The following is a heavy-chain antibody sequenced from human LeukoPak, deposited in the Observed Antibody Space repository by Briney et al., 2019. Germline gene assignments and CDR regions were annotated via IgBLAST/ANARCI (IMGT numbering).Heavy chain of an antibody. J-gene: IGHJ6*02. D-gene: IGHD3-9*01. Sequence: GESLKISCKGSGYSFANYFTAWVRQMPGKGLEWMGIIYPGDSDTRYSPSFQGQVTISADKSINTAYLQWSSLKASDTAMYYCARRRLANKKYYYYYYGLDVWGQGTTVTVSS. CDR2: IYPGDSDT. CDR1: GYSFANYF. CDR3: ARRRLANKKYYYYYYGLDV. V-gene: IGHV5-51*01.